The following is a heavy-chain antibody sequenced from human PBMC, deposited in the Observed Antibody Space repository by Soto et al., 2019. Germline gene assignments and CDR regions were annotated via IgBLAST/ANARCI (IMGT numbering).Heavy chain of an antibody. Sequence: PGGSLRLSCAASVFTFSSYGMHWVRQAPGKGLEWVAVISYDGSNKYYADSVKGRFTISRDNSKNTLYLQMNSLRAEDTAVYYCAKEDFKPPYIAAAVRSTYYYYMDVWGKGTTVTVSS. D-gene: IGHD6-13*01. CDR1: VFTFSSYG. CDR2: ISYDGSNK. J-gene: IGHJ6*03. CDR3: AKEDFKPPYIAAAVRSTYYYYMDV. V-gene: IGHV3-30*18.